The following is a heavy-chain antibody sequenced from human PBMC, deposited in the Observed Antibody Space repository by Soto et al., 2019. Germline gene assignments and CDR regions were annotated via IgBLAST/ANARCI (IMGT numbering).Heavy chain of an antibody. J-gene: IGHJ5*02. V-gene: IGHV1-8*01. D-gene: IGHD1-26*01. CDR3: ARGIGPALDWLHP. CDR2: MNPKSGQT. CDR1: GYMFSNYD. Sequence: ASVKVSCKASGYMFSNYDINWVRQASGQGLEWMGWMNPKSGQTDDAPSCQGRATMTVNTSVNTAYMELSSLRSDDTAVYYCARGIGPALDWLHPCGQGTQLTVSS.